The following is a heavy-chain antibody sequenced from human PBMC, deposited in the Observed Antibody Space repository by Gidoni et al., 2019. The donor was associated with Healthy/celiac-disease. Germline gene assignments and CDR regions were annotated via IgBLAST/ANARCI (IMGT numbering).Heavy chain of an antibody. V-gene: IGHV3-48*01. Sequence: EVQLVESGGGLVQPGGSLSLSCAASGFTSSSYSMNWVRQAPGKGLEWVSYISSSSSTIYYADSVKGRFTISRDNAKNSLYLQMNSLRAEDTAVYYCARALTPLWFGELHGDWGQGTLVTVSS. D-gene: IGHD3-10*01. CDR2: ISSSSSTI. CDR1: GFTSSSYS. J-gene: IGHJ4*02. CDR3: ARALTPLWFGELHGD.